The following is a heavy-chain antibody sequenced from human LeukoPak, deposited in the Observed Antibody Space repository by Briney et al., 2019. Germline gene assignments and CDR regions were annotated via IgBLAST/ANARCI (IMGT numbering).Heavy chain of an antibody. J-gene: IGHJ4*02. D-gene: IGHD3-10*01. CDR1: EFTFNNYA. Sequence: GGSLRLSCAASEFTFNNYAMHWVRQAPGNGLEWVALISYDGSNKYYADSVKGRFTISRDNSKNTLYLQMNGLRPEDTAIYYCAKLFESGTYNNFFHYWGQGTLVTVFS. V-gene: IGHV3-30*18. CDR3: AKLFESGTYNNFFHY. CDR2: ISYDGSNK.